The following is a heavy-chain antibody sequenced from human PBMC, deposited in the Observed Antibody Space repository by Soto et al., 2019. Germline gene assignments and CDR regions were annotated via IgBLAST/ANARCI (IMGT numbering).Heavy chain of an antibody. V-gene: IGHV3-66*01. D-gene: IGHD5-12*01. CDR3: AGANIVSTFYFLDI. J-gene: IGHJ4*02. CDR2: VYSGGST. Sequence: GGSLRLSCVASGLTVSSNYMTWVRQAPGKGLEWVSVVYSGGSTYYADSVKGRFTISRDHSKNTLYLQMNSLRVEDTALYYCAGANIVSTFYFLDIWGQGTLVTVSS. CDR1: GLTVSSNY.